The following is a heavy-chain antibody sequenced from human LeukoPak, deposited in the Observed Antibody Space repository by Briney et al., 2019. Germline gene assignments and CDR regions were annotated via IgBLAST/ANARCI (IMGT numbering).Heavy chain of an antibody. Sequence: GGSLRLSCAASGFTVSSNYMSWVRQAPGKGLEWVSMIYSGGSTYYADSVKGRFTISRDNSKNTLFLQMNSLRVEDTAVYYCANDEGCSGDNCYSGSQLIGHWGQGTLVTVSS. CDR2: IYSGGST. J-gene: IGHJ4*02. D-gene: IGHD2-15*01. CDR3: ANDEGCSGDNCYSGSQLIGH. CDR1: GFTVSSNY. V-gene: IGHV3-66*01.